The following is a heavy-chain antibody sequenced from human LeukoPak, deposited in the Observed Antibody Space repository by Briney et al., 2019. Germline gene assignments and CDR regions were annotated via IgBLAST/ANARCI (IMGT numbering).Heavy chain of an antibody. V-gene: IGHV3-23*01. D-gene: IGHD6-19*01. Sequence: GGPLRLSCAASGFTLSSYAMSWVRQAPGKGLEWVSAISGSGGSTYYADSVKGRFTISRDNSKNTLYLQMNSLRAEDTAVYYCAKYVDSSGWYVNFDYWGQGTLVTVSS. CDR2: ISGSGGST. CDR3: AKYVDSSGWYVNFDY. J-gene: IGHJ4*02. CDR1: GFTLSSYA.